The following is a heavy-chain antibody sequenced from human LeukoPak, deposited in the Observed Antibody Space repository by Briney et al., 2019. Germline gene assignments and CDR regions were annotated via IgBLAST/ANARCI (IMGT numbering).Heavy chain of an antibody. J-gene: IGHJ4*02. V-gene: IGHV3-7*02. D-gene: IGHD1-26*01. Sequence: PGGSLRLSCAASGFTFSNAWMSWVRQAPGKGLEWVANIKQDGSETHYVDSLKGRFTVSRDNAKNSLYLQMNSLRVEDTAAYYCASRYSGSYPCYFDYWGQGTLVTVSS. CDR2: IKQDGSET. CDR1: GFTFSNAW. CDR3: ASRYSGSYPCYFDY.